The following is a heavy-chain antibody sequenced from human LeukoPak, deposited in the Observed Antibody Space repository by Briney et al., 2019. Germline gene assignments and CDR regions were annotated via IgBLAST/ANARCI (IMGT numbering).Heavy chain of an antibody. V-gene: IGHV3-13*01. Sequence: GRSLRLSCGVSGFTFDNNDMHWVRQSTGKGLEWVSAIGSAGYTYYAESVRGRFTITRDTAKQSLYLQMNSLRVEDTAVYHCVRQPDSARYGFDYWGRGTQVTVSS. D-gene: IGHD1-14*01. CDR1: GFTFDNND. CDR3: VRQPDSARYGFDY. J-gene: IGHJ4*02. CDR2: IGSAGYT.